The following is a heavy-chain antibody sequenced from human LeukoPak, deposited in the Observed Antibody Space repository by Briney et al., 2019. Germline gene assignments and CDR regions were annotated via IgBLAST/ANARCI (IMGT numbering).Heavy chain of an antibody. D-gene: IGHD3-10*01. CDR3: TTYRLYGSGSYQVDS. J-gene: IGHJ4*02. Sequence: GGSLRLSCAASGFTFTNAWMSWVRQAPGKGLEWVGRIKSKTDGGTTDYAAPVKGRFTISRDDSKNTLYLQMNSLKTEDTAVYCCTTYRLYGSGSYQVDSWGQGTLVTVSS. CDR2: IKSKTDGGTT. CDR1: GFTFTNAW. V-gene: IGHV3-15*01.